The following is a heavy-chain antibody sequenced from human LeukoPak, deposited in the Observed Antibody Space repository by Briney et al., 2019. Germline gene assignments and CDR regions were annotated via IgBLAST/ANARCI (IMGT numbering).Heavy chain of an antibody. V-gene: IGHV1-8*01. CDR2: MNPHSGNT. CDR3: ARELHYCSGGSCYTNGFDY. J-gene: IGHJ4*02. Sequence: SVNVSCKACGYTFTSHDSNRLRQATGQAIEWMGWMNPHSGNTGYAQKFQGRVTMTRNTSISTAYMELGSLRSEDTAVYYCARELHYCSGGSCYTNGFDYWGQGTLVTVSS. D-gene: IGHD2-15*01. CDR1: GYTFTSHD.